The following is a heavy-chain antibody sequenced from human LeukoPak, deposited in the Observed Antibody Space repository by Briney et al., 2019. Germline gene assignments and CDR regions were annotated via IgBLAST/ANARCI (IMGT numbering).Heavy chain of an antibody. V-gene: IGHV4-59*08. D-gene: IGHD6-13*01. CDR1: GGSISSYY. J-gene: IGHJ5*01. CDR3: ASQPFGSSWYWFDS. CDR2: IYFTGST. Sequence: SETLSLTCTVSGGSISSYYWSWIRQPPGKGLEWIGYIYFTGSTNYNPSLESRVIISVDTSKNQFSLTLTSVTAADTAVYYCASQPFGSSWYWFDSWGQGTLVTVSS.